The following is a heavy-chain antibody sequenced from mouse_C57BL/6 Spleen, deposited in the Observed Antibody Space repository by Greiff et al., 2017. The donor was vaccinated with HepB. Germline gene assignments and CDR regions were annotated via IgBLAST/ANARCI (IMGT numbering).Heavy chain of an antibody. CDR1: GYSITSGYY. CDR3: ARDPSTGQDYYAMDY. Sequence: EVQLQESGPGLVKPSQSLSLTCSVTGYSITSGYYWNWIRQFPGNILEWMGYISYDGSNNYNPSLKNRISITRDTSKNQFFLKLNSVTTEDTATYYCARDPSTGQDYYAMDYWGQGTSVTVSS. D-gene: IGHD3-2*02. CDR2: ISYDGSN. V-gene: IGHV3-6*01. J-gene: IGHJ4*01.